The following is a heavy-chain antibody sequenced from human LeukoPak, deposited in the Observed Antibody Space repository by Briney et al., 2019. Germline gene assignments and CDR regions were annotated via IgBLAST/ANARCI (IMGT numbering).Heavy chain of an antibody. CDR3: ASQVVVAARGGWFDP. Sequence: SQTLSLTCTVSGGSISSGDYYWSWIRQPPEKGLEWIGYIYYSGSTYYNSSLKSRVTISVDTSKNQFSLKLSSVTAADTAVYYCASQVVVAARGGWFDPWGQGTLVTVSS. D-gene: IGHD2-15*01. CDR1: GGSISSGDYY. V-gene: IGHV4-30-4*01. CDR2: IYYSGST. J-gene: IGHJ5*02.